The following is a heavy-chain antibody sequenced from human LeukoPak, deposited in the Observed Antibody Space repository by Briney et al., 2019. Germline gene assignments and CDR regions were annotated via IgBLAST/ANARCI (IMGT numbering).Heavy chain of an antibody. D-gene: IGHD2-21*02. CDR3: ASHDCGDF. V-gene: IGHV3-30-3*01. Sequence: PGGSLRLSCAASGFTFSSYAMHWVRQAPGKGLEWVAVISYDGSNKYYADSVKGRFTISRDNSKNTLYLQMNSLRAEDTAVYYCASHDCGDFWGQGTLVTVSS. CDR1: GFTFSSYA. CDR2: ISYDGSNK. J-gene: IGHJ4*02.